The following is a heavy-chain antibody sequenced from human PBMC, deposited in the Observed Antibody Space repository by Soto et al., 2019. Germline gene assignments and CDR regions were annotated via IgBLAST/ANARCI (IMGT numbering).Heavy chain of an antibody. CDR1: GFTFSSYG. D-gene: IGHD3-3*01. V-gene: IGHV3-30*18. J-gene: IGHJ6*02. CDR2: ISYDGSNK. Sequence: GGSLRLSCAASGFTFSSYGMHWVRQAPGKGLEWVAVISYDGSNKYYADSVKGRFTISRDNSKNTLYLQMNSLRAEDTAVYYCAKDFWSGLQTPYYYYYGMDVWGQGTTVTVSS. CDR3: AKDFWSGLQTPYYYYYGMDV.